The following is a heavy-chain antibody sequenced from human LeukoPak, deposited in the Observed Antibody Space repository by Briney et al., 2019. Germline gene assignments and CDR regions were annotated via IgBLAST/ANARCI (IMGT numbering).Heavy chain of an antibody. CDR1: GFTFSDYY. J-gene: IGHJ6*02. CDR3: AREYYDSSGSSYYYGMDV. V-gene: IGHV3-11*04. D-gene: IGHD3-22*01. Sequence: GGSLRLSCAASGFTFSDYYMSWIRQAPGKGLEWVSYISSSGSTIYNADSVKDRFTISRDNSKNTLYLQMNSLRAEDTAVYYCAREYYDSSGSSYYYGMDVWGQGTTVTVSS. CDR2: ISSSGSTI.